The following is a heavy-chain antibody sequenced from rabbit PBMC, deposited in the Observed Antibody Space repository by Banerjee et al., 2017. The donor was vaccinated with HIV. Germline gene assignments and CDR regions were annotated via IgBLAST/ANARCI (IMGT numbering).Heavy chain of an antibody. D-gene: IGHD4-1*01. CDR3: ARDLAGVIGWNFNL. CDR1: GSDISSNA. V-gene: IGHV1S45*01. Sequence: QEQLEESGGGLVKPGGTLKLSCKASGSDISSNAMCWVRQAPGKGLEWIACINSNTGNTVYASWAKGPFTISKTSSTTVTLQMTSLTAADTATYFCARDLAGVIGWNFNLWGQGTLVTVS. CDR2: INSNTGNT. J-gene: IGHJ4*01.